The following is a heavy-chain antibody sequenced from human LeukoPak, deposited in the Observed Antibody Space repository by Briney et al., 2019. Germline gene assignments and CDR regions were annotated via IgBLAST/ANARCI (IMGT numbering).Heavy chain of an antibody. D-gene: IGHD2-21*01. Sequence: ASVTVSCKASGYTFTGHYMHWVRQAPGQGLEWIGWVNPNSVGTNYAKKFQGRVTVTRDTSISTAYMELSRLTSDDTAVYYCAGNSWFVDPWGRGTLVTVSS. CDR2: VNPNSVGT. V-gene: IGHV1-2*02. J-gene: IGHJ5*02. CDR3: AGNSWFVDP. CDR1: GYTFTGHY.